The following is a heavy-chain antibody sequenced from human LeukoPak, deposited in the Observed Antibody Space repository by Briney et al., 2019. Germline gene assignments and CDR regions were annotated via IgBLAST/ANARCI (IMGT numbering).Heavy chain of an antibody. V-gene: IGHV6-1*01. CDR3: ARRNGPDAFDI. Sequence: SQTLSLTCAISGDSVSSNSAAWSWIRQSPSRGLEWLGRTYYRSKWHYDYAVFVKSRISINPDTSKNQFSLQLNSVTPEDAAVYYCARRNGPDAFDIWGQGTMVTVSS. J-gene: IGHJ3*02. D-gene: IGHD2-8*01. CDR1: GDSVSSNSAA. CDR2: TYYRSKWHY.